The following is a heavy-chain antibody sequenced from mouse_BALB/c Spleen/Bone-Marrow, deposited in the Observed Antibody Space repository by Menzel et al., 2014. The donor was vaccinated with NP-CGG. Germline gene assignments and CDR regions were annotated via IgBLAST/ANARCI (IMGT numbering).Heavy chain of an antibody. CDR1: GYTFTSYW. D-gene: IGHD2-1*01. Sequence: VQLQESGAKLARPGSSVKLSCKASGYTFTSYWMQWVKQRPGQGLEWIGAIYPGGGDTRYTQKFKGKATLTADKSSSTAYMQLSSLASEDSAVYYCAYGTPFAYWGQGTLVTVSA. J-gene: IGHJ3*01. CDR2: IYPGGGDT. V-gene: IGHV1-87*01. CDR3: AYGTPFAY.